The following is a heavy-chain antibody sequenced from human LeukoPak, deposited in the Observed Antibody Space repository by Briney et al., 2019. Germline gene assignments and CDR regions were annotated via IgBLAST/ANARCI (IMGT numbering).Heavy chain of an antibody. V-gene: IGHV3-53*01. Sequence: GGSLRLSCAASGFTFSSYEMSWVRQAPGKGLEWVSVIYRSENTNYADSVKGRFTISRDNSKNTLYLQMNSLRAEDTAVYYCARVADTHIFDYWGQGTLVTVSS. J-gene: IGHJ4*02. D-gene: IGHD2-21*01. CDR1: GFTFSSYE. CDR3: ARVADTHIFDY. CDR2: IYRSENT.